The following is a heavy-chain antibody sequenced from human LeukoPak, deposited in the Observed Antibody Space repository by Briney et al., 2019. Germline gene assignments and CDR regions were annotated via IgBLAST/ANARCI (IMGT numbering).Heavy chain of an antibody. CDR3: ARGAPRGSYYDSGLDY. CDR2: ISSSSSYI. CDR1: GFTFSSYS. Sequence: PGGSLRLSCAASGFTFSSYSMNWVRQAPGKGLEWVSSISSSSSYIYYADSVKGRFTISRDNSRNTLYLQMGSLRAEDMAVYYCARGAPRGSYYDSGLDYWGQGTLVTVSS. D-gene: IGHD3-22*01. J-gene: IGHJ4*02. V-gene: IGHV3-21*01.